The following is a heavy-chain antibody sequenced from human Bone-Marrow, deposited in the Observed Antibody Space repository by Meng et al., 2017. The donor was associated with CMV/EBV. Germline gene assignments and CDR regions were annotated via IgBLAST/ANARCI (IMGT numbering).Heavy chain of an antibody. V-gene: IGHV5-51*01. CDR1: GYSFTSYW. D-gene: IGHD4-17*01. J-gene: IGHJ3*02. CDR2: IYPGDSDT. CDR3: ARQRRDYGDYNAFAI. Sequence: GESLKISCKGSGYSFTSYWIGWVRQMPGKGLEWMGIIYPGDSDTRYSPSFQGQVTISADKSISTAYLQWSSLKASDTAMYYCARQRRDYGDYNAFAIWGQGTMVPVSS.